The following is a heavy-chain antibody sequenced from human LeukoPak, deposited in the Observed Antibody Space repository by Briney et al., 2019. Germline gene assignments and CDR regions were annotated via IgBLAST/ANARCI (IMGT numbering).Heavy chain of an antibody. J-gene: IGHJ4*02. CDR3: ARDNPDYDLSGYGVFDF. CDR2: NSYSRST. CDR1: GASLSGYY. D-gene: IGHD3-22*01. Sequence: SETLSLTCTVSGASLSGYYWTWIRQPTGKGLEWIGYNSYSRSTNYNPSLKSRVTISVDTSKNQFSLKLNSVTAADTAVYYCARDNPDYDLSGYGVFDFWGQGILVTVSS. V-gene: IGHV4-59*01.